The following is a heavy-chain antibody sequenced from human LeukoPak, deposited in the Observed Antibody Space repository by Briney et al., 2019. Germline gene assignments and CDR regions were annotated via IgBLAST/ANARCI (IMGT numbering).Heavy chain of an antibody. CDR2: IIPIFGTA. Sequence: ASVNVSCKASVGTFSSYAISWVRQAPGQGLEWMGGIIPIFGTANYAQKFQGRVTITADESTSTAYMELSSLRSEDTAVYYCARETSAGAFDIWGQGTMVTVSS. V-gene: IGHV1-69*13. J-gene: IGHJ3*02. CDR3: ARETSAGAFDI. CDR1: VGTFSSYA.